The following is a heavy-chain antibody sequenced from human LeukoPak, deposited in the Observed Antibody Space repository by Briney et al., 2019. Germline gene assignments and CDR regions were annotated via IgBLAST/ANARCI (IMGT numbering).Heavy chain of an antibody. CDR2: ISAYNGNT. D-gene: IGHD1-26*01. Sequence: ASVTVSCKASGYTFTGYYIHWVRQAPGQGLEWMGWISAYNGNTNYAQKLQGRVTMTTDTSTSTAYMELRSLRSDDTAVYYCARDPQQLVGATGGGFNFWGQGTLVTVSS. CDR1: GYTFTGYY. V-gene: IGHV1-18*04. J-gene: IGHJ4*02. CDR3: ARDPQQLVGATGGGFNF.